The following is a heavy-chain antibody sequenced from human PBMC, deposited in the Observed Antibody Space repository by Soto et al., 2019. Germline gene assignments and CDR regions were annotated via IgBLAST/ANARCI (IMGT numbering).Heavy chain of an antibody. CDR1: GFAFSSYG. Sequence: QAQLVESGGGVVQPGRSLRLSCAASGFAFSSYGMQWVRQAPGTGLEWVAVISYDGSLQHYADSVKGRFTISRDNSKNRVLLQMSSLRAEDTAVYYCVSDRGYGHASVPYSWGQGTLVSVSS. D-gene: IGHD5-18*01. CDR3: VSDRGYGHASVPYS. V-gene: IGHV3-30*13. CDR2: ISYDGSLQ. J-gene: IGHJ4*02.